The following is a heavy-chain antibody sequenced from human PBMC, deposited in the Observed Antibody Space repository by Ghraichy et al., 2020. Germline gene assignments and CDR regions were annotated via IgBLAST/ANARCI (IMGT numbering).Heavy chain of an antibody. CDR1: GGSFSGYY. CDR2: INHSGST. CDR3: ARGRSGYSGDDERNYYYYYMDV. D-gene: IGHD5-12*01. Sequence: SQTLSLTCAVYGGSFSGYYWSWIRQPPGKGLEWIGEINHSGSTNYNPSLRGRVTISVDTSKNQFSLKLSFVTAADTAVYYCARGRSGYSGDDERNYYYYYMDVWGKGTTVTVSS. J-gene: IGHJ6*03. V-gene: IGHV4-34*01.